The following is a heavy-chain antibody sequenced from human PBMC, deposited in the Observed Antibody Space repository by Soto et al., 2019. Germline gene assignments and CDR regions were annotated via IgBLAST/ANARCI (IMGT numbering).Heavy chain of an antibody. CDR3: SKWSGFGDA. D-gene: IGHD3-10*01. CDR1: GFTFSSYS. V-gene: IGHV3-23*01. J-gene: IGHJ5*02. Sequence: GGSLRLSCAASGFTFSSYSMTWVRQAPGKGLEWVSGISDSGGNTWYADSVKGRFTISRDNSKNTLFLQMNSLRAEDTAVYFCSKWSGFGDAWGQGTLVTVSS. CDR2: ISDSGGNT.